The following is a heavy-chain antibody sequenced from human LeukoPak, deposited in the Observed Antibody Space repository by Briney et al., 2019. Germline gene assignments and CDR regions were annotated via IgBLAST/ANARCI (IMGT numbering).Heavy chain of an antibody. V-gene: IGHV3-9*01. Sequence: GGSLRLSCAAAEFKFDDYAMHWVRQGPGKGLECVAGISWSSGHMEYAESVKGRFTISRDNARNALYLQMDGLRRDDTALYYCVRSVVVVAATPTHFDLWGRGTQVIVSS. CDR3: VRSVVVVAATPTHFDL. CDR2: ISWSSGHM. CDR1: EFKFDDYA. D-gene: IGHD2-15*01. J-gene: IGHJ2*01.